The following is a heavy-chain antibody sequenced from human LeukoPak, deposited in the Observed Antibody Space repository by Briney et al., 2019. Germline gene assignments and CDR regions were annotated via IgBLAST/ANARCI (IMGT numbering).Heavy chain of an antibody. Sequence: SGGSLRLSCAASGFTFSSYNMNWVRQAPGKGLEWVSSITTSSTYTFYADSVKGRFTISRDNAKNSLYLQMNSLRAEDTAVYYCASIEMRTAVDFDYWGQGTLVTVSS. J-gene: IGHJ4*02. CDR2: ITTSSTYT. V-gene: IGHV3-21*01. D-gene: IGHD5-24*01. CDR3: ASIEMRTAVDFDY. CDR1: GFTFSSYN.